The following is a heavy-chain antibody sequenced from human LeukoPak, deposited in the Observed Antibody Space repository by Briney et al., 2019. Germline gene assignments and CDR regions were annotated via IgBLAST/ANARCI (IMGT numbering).Heavy chain of an antibody. CDR3: AKDRVTMVRGVIRYFDY. V-gene: IGHV3-23*01. CDR1: GFTFSRNA. CDR2: ISGSGSST. Sequence: GGSLRLSCAASGFTFSRNAMSWVRQAPGKGLEWVSGISGSGSSTYYADSVKGRFTISRDNSKNTLYLQMNSLRVEDTAVYYCAKDRVTMVRGVIRYFDYWGQGTLVTVSS. D-gene: IGHD3-10*01. J-gene: IGHJ4*02.